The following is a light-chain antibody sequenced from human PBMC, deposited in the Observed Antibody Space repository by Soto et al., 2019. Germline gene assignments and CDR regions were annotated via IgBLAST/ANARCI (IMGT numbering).Light chain of an antibody. CDR3: QKSET. V-gene: IGKV3-20*01. J-gene: IGKJ1*01. CDR1: QRVRSNY. CDR2: GAS. Sequence: EVVLTQSAGTLSLSPGERATLSCRASQRVRSNYLAWYQQKPGQAPRLLIYGASSRATGIPDRCSGSGSGTDFTLTLSTLEPEDFAVYYCQKSETFGQGTKVDIK.